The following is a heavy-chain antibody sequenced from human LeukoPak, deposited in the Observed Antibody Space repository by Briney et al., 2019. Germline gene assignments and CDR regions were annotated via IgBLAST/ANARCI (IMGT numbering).Heavy chain of an antibody. D-gene: IGHD3-3*01. CDR3: ASRSDNDFWSGYYPSWYYYGMDV. J-gene: IGHJ6*02. CDR2: INSDGSST. CDR1: GFTFSSYW. V-gene: IGHV3-74*01. Sequence: GGSLRLSCAASGFTFSSYWMHWVRQAPGKGLVWVSRINSDGSSTSYADSVKGRFTISRDNAKNTLYLQMNSLRAEDTAVYYCASRSDNDFWSGYYPSWYYYGMDVWGQGTTVTVSS.